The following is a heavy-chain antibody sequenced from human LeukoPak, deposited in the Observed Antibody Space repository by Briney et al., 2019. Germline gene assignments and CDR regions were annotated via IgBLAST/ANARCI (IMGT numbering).Heavy chain of an antibody. CDR2: INPNSGGT. Sequence: ASVKVSCKASGYTFTSYDINWVRQATGQGLEWMGWINPNSGGTNYAQKFQGRVTMTRDTSISTAYMELSRLRSDDTAVYYCASSLHPSLDYWGQGTLVTVSS. J-gene: IGHJ4*02. V-gene: IGHV1-2*02. D-gene: IGHD4-11*01. CDR1: GYTFTSYD. CDR3: ASSLHPSLDY.